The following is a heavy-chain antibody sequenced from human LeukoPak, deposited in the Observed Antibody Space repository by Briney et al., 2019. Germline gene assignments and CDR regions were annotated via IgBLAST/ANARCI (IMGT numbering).Heavy chain of an antibody. CDR2: ISSSDSTI. CDR1: GLTFSDYY. V-gene: IGHV3-11*01. Sequence: PGGSLRLSCAASGLTFSDYYMSWIRQAPGKGLEWVSYISSSDSTIYYADSVKGRFTISRDNAKNSLYLQMNSLRAEDTAVYYCARGPCSGGSCYLGYWGQGTLVTVSS. CDR3: ARGPCSGGSCYLGY. J-gene: IGHJ4*02. D-gene: IGHD2-15*01.